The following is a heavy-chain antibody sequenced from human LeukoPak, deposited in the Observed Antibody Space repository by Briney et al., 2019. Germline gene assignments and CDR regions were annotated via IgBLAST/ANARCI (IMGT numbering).Heavy chain of an antibody. Sequence: SVKVSCKASGGTFSSYAISWVRQAPGQGLEWMGGIIPIFGTANYAQKFQGRVTITADKSTSTAYMELSSLRSEDTAVYYCTRTMVRGVPAHEAFDIWGQGKMVTVSS. V-gene: IGHV1-69*06. D-gene: IGHD3-10*01. CDR2: IIPIFGTA. CDR3: TRTMVRGVPAHEAFDI. J-gene: IGHJ3*02. CDR1: GGTFSSYA.